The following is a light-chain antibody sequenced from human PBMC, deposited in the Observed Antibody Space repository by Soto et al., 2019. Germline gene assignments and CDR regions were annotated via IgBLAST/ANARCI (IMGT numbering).Light chain of an antibody. CDR2: KAS. Sequence: DIQMTQSPSTLSASVGDRVTITCRASQSISSWLAWYQQKPGKAPKLLIYKASSLERGVPSRFSGSGSGAEFTLTTSSLQPDDFATYYCQQYNSLWTFGQGTKVEIK. V-gene: IGKV1-5*03. CDR1: QSISSW. J-gene: IGKJ1*01. CDR3: QQYNSLWT.